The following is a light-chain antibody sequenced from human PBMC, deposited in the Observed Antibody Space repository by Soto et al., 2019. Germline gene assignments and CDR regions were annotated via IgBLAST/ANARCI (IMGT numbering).Light chain of an antibody. CDR2: EVN. CDR3: TAYKTSRTYV. V-gene: IGLV2-14*01. J-gene: IGLJ1*01. Sequence: QSALTQPASVSGSLGQSITISCTGTNSDIGTYNYVSWYQHHPGKAPKVMIYEVNNRPSGVSYRFSGSKSGNTASLTISGLQAEDEADYYCTAYKTSRTYVFGTGTKLTVL. CDR1: NSDIGTYNY.